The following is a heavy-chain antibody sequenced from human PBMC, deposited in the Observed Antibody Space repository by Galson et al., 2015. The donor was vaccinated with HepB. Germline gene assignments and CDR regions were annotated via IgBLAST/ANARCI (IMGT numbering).Heavy chain of an antibody. CDR1: GFSFSTSGVG. V-gene: IGHV2-5*02. J-gene: IGHJ4*02. D-gene: IGHD3-16*02. CDR3: AHRVVGLGGVIAEY. CDR2: IHWDDEK. Sequence: PALVKPTQTLTLTCTFSGFSFSTSGVGVGWIRQPPGKSLEWLALIHWDDEKRYSPSLKSRLTITKDTSKNQVVLTMTNLDPVDTATYYCAHRVVGLGGVIAEYWGQGTLVSVSS.